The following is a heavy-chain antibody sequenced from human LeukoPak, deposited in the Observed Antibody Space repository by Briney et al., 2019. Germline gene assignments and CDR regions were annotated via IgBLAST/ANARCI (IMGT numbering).Heavy chain of an antibody. CDR2: IYYSGSA. Sequence: PSETLSLTCTVSGGSISGYYWSWIRQPPGKGLEWIGFIYYSGSAKYNPSLKGRATISVDTSKNQFSLKLTSVTAADTAVYYCARYGSGSYSDDHFQHWGQGTLVTVSS. D-gene: IGHD3-10*01. CDR1: GGSISGYY. CDR3: ARYGSGSYSDDHFQH. V-gene: IGHV4-59*08. J-gene: IGHJ1*01.